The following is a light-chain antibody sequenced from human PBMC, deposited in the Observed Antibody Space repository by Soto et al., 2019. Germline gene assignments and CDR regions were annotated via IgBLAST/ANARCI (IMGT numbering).Light chain of an antibody. Sequence: QSALTQPASVSESPGQSITISCTGSSSDIGGYNYVSWYQQHPGKAPKLIIYDVTYQPSGLSYRFSASKSGSTASLTISGLPHEDEADYYCRSYSGSTNHILFGGGTKLTVL. CDR3: RSYSGSTNHIL. J-gene: IGLJ2*01. CDR2: DVT. V-gene: IGLV2-14*01. CDR1: SSDIGGYNY.